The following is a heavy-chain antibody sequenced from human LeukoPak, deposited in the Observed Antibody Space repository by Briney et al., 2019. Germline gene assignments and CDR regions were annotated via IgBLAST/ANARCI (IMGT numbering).Heavy chain of an antibody. CDR2: ISAYNGNT. Sequence: ASVKVSCKASGYTFTSYGISWVRQAPGQGLEWMGWISAYNGNTNYAQKLQGRVTMTTDTSTSTAYMELRSLRSDDTAVYYCARDRAYYYDSSGYYPLWGLGTLVTVSS. D-gene: IGHD3-22*01. J-gene: IGHJ4*02. V-gene: IGHV1-18*01. CDR3: ARDRAYYYDSSGYYPL. CDR1: GYTFTSYG.